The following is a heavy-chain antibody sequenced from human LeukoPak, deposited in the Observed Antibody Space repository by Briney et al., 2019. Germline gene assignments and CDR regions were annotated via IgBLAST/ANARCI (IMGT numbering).Heavy chain of an antibody. D-gene: IGHD3-9*01. J-gene: IGHJ4*02. CDR1: GFTFSSYS. Sequence: PGGSLRLSCAASGFTFSSYSMNWVRQAPGKGLEWVSGINDNGGRTYYTDSVKGRFTISRENSKNTLYLQMNSLRADDTAVYYCAKDPDYDILTGTTFDYWGQGTLVSVSS. V-gene: IGHV3-23*01. CDR2: INDNGGRT. CDR3: AKDPDYDILTGTTFDY.